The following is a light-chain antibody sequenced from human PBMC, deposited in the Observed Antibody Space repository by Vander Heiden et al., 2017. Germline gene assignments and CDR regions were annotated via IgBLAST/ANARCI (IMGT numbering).Light chain of an antibody. CDR1: QSVSSSY. Sequence: VLTQSPGTLSLSPGERATLYCRASQSVSSSYLAWYQQKPGQAPRLLIYGASSRATGIPDRFSGSGSGTDFTLTISRLEPEEFALYYCQQYGSSPRITFGPGTKVDIK. V-gene: IGKV3-20*01. CDR2: GAS. J-gene: IGKJ3*01. CDR3: QQYGSSPRIT.